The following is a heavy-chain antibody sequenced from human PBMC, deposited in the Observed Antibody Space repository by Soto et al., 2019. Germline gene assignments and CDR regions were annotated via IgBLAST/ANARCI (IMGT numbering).Heavy chain of an antibody. CDR1: GFSLSTSGVG. CDR2: IYWDDDK. CDR3: APGAGTHFDY. D-gene: IGHD1-1*01. V-gene: IGHV2-5*02. Sequence: QITLKESGPTLVKPTQTLTLTCTFSGFSLSTSGVGVGWIRQPPGKALEWLALIYWDDDKRYRPSLKSRLTIPKGSSQHQLVLTMTHMDPVDTATYYCAPGAGTHFDYWGQGTLVTVSS. J-gene: IGHJ4*02.